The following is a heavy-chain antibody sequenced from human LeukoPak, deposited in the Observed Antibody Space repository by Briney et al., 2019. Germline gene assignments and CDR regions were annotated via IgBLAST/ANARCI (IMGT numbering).Heavy chain of an antibody. CDR1: GFTFSNAW. CDR3: TTAPLFTESYPFDY. CDR2: IKSKTDGGTT. D-gene: IGHD1-26*01. Sequence: PGGSLRLSCAASGFTFSNAWMTWVRQAPGTGLEWVGRIKSKTDGGTTDYATPVKGRFTISRDDSKDTLYLQMNSLKTEDTAVYYCTTAPLFTESYPFDYWGQGTLVTVSS. J-gene: IGHJ4*02. V-gene: IGHV3-15*01.